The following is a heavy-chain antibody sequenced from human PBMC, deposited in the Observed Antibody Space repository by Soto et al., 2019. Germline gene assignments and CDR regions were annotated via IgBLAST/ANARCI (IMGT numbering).Heavy chain of an antibody. CDR2: TYYRSKWYN. Sequence: PSQTLSLTSAISGDSVSDNSAAWNWIRQSPSRGLEWLGRTYYRSKWYNDSTISVKSRVIISQDTSKNQFSLQLNSVTPEDTAVYFCARGGYYGMSVSGQGAAVTVSS. CDR3: ARGGYYGMSV. D-gene: IGHD3-10*01. J-gene: IGHJ6*02. CDR1: GDSVSDNSAA. V-gene: IGHV6-1*01.